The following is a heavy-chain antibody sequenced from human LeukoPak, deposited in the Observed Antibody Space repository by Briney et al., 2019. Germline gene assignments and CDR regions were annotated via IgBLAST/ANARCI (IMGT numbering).Heavy chain of an antibody. V-gene: IGHV4-39*01. J-gene: IGHJ5*02. D-gene: IGHD2-15*01. Sequence: SETLSLTXTVSGGSISSSSYYWGWIRQPPGKGLEWIGSIYYSGSTYYNPSLKSRVTISVDTSKNQFSLKLSSVTAADTAVYYCARLAPATHWPWGQGTLVTVSS. CDR3: ARLAPATHWP. CDR2: IYYSGST. CDR1: GGSISSSSYY.